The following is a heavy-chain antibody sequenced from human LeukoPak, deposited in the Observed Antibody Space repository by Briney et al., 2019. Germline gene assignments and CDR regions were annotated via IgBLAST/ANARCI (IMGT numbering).Heavy chain of an antibody. CDR3: ARLKAVAGTAYYFDY. D-gene: IGHD6-19*01. J-gene: IGHJ4*02. V-gene: IGHV3-21*01. CDR2: ISSSSSYI. Sequence: GGSLRLSCAASGFTFSSYSMNWVRQAPGKGLEWVSSISSSSSYIYYADSVKGRFTISRDNAKNSLYLQMNSLRAEDTALYYCARLKAVAGTAYYFDYWGQGTLVTVSS. CDR1: GFTFSSYS.